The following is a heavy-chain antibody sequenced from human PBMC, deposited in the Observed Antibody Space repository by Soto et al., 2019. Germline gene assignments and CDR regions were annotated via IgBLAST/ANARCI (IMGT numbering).Heavy chain of an antibody. J-gene: IGHJ3*02. CDR1: GGTFSSYA. CDR2: IIPIFGTA. Sequence: VQLVQSGAEVKKPGSSVKVSCKASGGTFSSYAISWVRQAPGQGLEWMGGIIPIFGTANYAQKFQGRVTITADQSTSKANMELSNLRSEDTAVYYCARHRNYYDSKGGAFDIWGQGTMVTVSS. V-gene: IGHV1-69*01. CDR3: ARHRNYYDSKGGAFDI. D-gene: IGHD3-22*01.